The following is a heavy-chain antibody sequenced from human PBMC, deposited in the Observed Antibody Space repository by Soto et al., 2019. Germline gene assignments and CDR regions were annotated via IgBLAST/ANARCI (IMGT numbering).Heavy chain of an antibody. CDR3: AIIAGYSNSPQYYYSYGLDV. D-gene: IGHD6-13*01. J-gene: IGHJ6*02. Sequence: QFQMVQSGAEVKKPGASVKVSCKASGYIFTEYAISWVRQAPGQGLEWMGWISPHNGNTNYAQKFQGRVTMTTDTSTSTADMEGRSRRADDTDVYYCAIIAGYSNSPQYYYSYGLDVWGQGTTVTVSS. V-gene: IGHV1-18*01. CDR1: GYIFTEYA. CDR2: ISPHNGNT.